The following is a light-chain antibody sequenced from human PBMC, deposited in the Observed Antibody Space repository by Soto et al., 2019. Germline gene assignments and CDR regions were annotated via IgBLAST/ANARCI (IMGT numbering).Light chain of an antibody. V-gene: IGKV3-20*01. CDR3: QQYNQWPIT. J-gene: IGKJ5*01. CDR2: GAS. CDR1: QTVNSEY. Sequence: EIWLTQYPGTLSLSPGERATLSWGASQTVNSEYLAWYQQKPGQAPRLRFFGASSRASGIPERLSGGGSGTELTITISSMKYEDFEVFYCQQYNQWPITFGQGTRLEIK.